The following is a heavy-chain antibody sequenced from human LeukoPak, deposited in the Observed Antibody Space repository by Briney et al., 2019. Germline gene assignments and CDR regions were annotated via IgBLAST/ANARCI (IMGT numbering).Heavy chain of an antibody. CDR1: GGTFSSYA. V-gene: IGHV1-69*04. J-gene: IGHJ6*03. CDR2: IIPILGIA. D-gene: IGHD4-11*01. CDR3: ALATTDYSNYYYYMDV. Sequence: ASVKVSCKASGGTFSSYAISWVRQAPGQGPEWMGRIIPILGIANYAQKFQGRVAITTDESTSTAYMELSSLRSEDTAVYYCALATTDYSNYYYYMDVWGKGTTVTVSS.